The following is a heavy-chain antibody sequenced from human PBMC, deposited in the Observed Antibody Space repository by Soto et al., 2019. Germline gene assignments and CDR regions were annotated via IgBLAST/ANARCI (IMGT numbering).Heavy chain of an antibody. CDR1: GGTFSNYA. J-gene: IGHJ4*02. CDR2: IIPAYGPA. V-gene: IGHV1-69*06. D-gene: IGHD4-4*01. CDR3: ARGGWGDYSNTSFDY. Sequence: GASVKVSCKASGGTFSNYAISWVRQAPGQGLEWMGGIIPAYGPADYAQMFQGRVTITADKSTSTAYMELSSLRSEDTAVYYCARGGWGDYSNTSFDYWGQGTLVTVSS.